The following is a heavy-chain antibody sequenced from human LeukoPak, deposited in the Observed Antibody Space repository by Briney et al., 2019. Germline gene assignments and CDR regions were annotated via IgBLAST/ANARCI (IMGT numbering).Heavy chain of an antibody. D-gene: IGHD2-21*02. Sequence: SVKVSCKASGGTFSSYAISWVRQAPGQGLEWMGRIIPILGIANYAQKFQGRVTITADKSTSTAYMELSSLRSEDTAVYYCAVAYCGGDCYSSWYFGLWGRGTLVTVSS. CDR3: AVAYCGGDCYSSWYFGL. V-gene: IGHV1-69*04. J-gene: IGHJ2*01. CDR2: IIPILGIA. CDR1: GGTFSSYA.